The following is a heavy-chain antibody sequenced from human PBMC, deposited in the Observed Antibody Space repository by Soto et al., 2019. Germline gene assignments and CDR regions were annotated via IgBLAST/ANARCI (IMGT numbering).Heavy chain of an antibody. CDR1: GGSVSSGSYY. Sequence: SETLSLTCTVSGGSVSSGSYYWSWIRQPPGKGLEWIGYIYYSGSTNYNPSLKSRVTISVDTSKNQFSLKLSSVTAADTAVYYWAIQLRGGGFDNWGQGTMVTVSS. J-gene: IGHJ3*02. CDR3: AIQLRGGGFDN. D-gene: IGHD2-15*01. V-gene: IGHV4-61*01. CDR2: IYYSGST.